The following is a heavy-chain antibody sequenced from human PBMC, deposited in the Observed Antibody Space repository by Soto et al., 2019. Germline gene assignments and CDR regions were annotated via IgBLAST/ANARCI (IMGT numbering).Heavy chain of an antibody. CDR2: ISAYNGNT. D-gene: IGHD3-10*01. V-gene: IGHV1-18*01. Sequence: QVQLVQSGAEVKKPGASVKVSCKASGYTFTSYGISWVRQAPGQGLEWMGWISAYNGNTNYAQKLQGRVTMTTDTSTSTACMELRSLRADDTAVYYWARDFGVDGRHAFDIWGQGTMVTVSS. J-gene: IGHJ3*02. CDR1: GYTFTSYG. CDR3: ARDFGVDGRHAFDI.